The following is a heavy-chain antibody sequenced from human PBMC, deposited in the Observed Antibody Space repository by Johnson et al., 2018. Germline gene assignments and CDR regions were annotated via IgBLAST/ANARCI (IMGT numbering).Heavy chain of an antibody. CDR3: AKEYYDFWSGDYTGSAFDI. D-gene: IGHD3-3*01. V-gene: IGHV3-30*18. Sequence: QVQLVQSGGGVVQPGRSLRLSCAASGFTFSAYGMHWVRQAPGKGLEWVAGRFTISRDNSKNTLYLQMNSLRAEDTAVYYCAKEYYDFWSGDYTGSAFDIWGQGTMVTVSS. CDR1: GFTFSAYG. J-gene: IGHJ3*02.